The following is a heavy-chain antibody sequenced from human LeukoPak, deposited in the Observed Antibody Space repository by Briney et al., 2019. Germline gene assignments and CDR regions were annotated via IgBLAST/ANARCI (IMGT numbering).Heavy chain of an antibody. V-gene: IGHV3-30*03. CDR2: ISYDGSNK. Sequence: PGGSLRLSCAASGFTFSSYGMHWVRQAPGKGLEWVAVISYDGSNKYYADSVKGRFTIPRDNSKNTLYLQMNSLRAEDTAVYYCAAVGATYAFDIWGQGTMVTVSS. J-gene: IGHJ3*02. D-gene: IGHD1-26*01. CDR1: GFTFSSYG. CDR3: AAVGATYAFDI.